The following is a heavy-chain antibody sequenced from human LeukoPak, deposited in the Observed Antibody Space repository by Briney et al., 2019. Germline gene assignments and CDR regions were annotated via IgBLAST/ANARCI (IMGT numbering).Heavy chain of an antibody. CDR1: GGSISSYY. D-gene: IGHD5-18*01. V-gene: IGHV4-59*12. J-gene: IGHJ4*02. Sequence: PSETLSLTCTVSGGSISSYYWSWIRQPPGKGLEWIGYIYYSGSTNYNPSLKSRVTISVDTSKNQFSLKLSSVTAADTAVYYCARDLGYSYGHPFDYWGQGTLVTVSS. CDR2: IYYSGST. CDR3: ARDLGYSYGHPFDY.